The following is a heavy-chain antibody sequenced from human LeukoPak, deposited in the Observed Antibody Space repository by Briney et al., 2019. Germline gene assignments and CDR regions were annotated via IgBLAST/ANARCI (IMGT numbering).Heavy chain of an antibody. J-gene: IGHJ4*02. Sequence: GASVKVSCKASGGTFTSYGISWVRQAPGQGLEWMGWISAYNGNTNYAQKLQGRVTMTTDTSTSTAYMELRSLSSDDTAVYYCARIPYDSSGYYYAHGDYWGQGTLVTVSS. CDR1: GGTFTSYG. D-gene: IGHD3-22*01. CDR3: ARIPYDSSGYYYAHGDY. CDR2: ISAYNGNT. V-gene: IGHV1-18*01.